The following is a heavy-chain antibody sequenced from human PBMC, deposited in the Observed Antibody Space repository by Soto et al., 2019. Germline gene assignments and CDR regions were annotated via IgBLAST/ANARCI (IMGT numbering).Heavy chain of an antibody. CDR2: MNPNSGNT. J-gene: IGHJ6*02. V-gene: IGHV1-8*01. D-gene: IGHD6-19*01. CDR3: ARGSSIAVVNYYYYGMDV. Sequence: ASVKVSCKASGYTFTSYDINWVRQATGQGLEWMGWMNPNSGNTGYAQKFQGRVTMTRNTSISTAYMELSSLRSEDTAVYYCARGSSIAVVNYYYYGMDVWGQGTTVTVSS. CDR1: GYTFTSYD.